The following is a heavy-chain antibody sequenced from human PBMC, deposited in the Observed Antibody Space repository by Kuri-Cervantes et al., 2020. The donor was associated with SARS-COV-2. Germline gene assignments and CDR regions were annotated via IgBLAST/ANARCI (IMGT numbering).Heavy chain of an antibody. D-gene: IGHD2-15*01. Sequence: SCAISGDSVSSNSAAWNWIRQSPSRGLEWLGRTYYRSKWYNGYAVSVKSRITINPDTSKNQFSLQLNSVTPEDTAVYYCARSPCSGGSCYLDYWGQGTLVTVSS. J-gene: IGHJ4*02. V-gene: IGHV6-1*01. CDR1: GDSVSSNSAA. CDR3: ARSPCSGGSCYLDY. CDR2: TYYRSKWYN.